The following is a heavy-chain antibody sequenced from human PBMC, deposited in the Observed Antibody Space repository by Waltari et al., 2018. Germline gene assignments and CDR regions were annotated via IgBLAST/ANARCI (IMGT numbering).Heavy chain of an antibody. CDR3: ARLGDYGEPYYFDY. CDR1: GGSISSYY. J-gene: IGHJ4*02. D-gene: IGHD4-17*01. Sequence: QVQLQESGPGLVKPSETPSLTCTVSGGSISSYYWSWIRQPPGKGLEWIGYIYYSGSTNYNPSLKSRVTISVDTSKNQFSLKLSSVTAADTAVYYCARLGDYGEPYYFDYWGQGTLVTVSS. V-gene: IGHV4-59*01. CDR2: IYYSGST.